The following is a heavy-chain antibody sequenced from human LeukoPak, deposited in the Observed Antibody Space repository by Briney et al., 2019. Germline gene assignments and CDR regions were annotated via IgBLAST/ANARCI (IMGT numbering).Heavy chain of an antibody. CDR1: GFTFSSYS. V-gene: IGHV3-21*01. Sequence: AGGSLRLSCAASGFTFSSYSMNWVRQAPGKGLEWVSSISSSSSYIYYADSVKGRFTISRDNAKNSLYLQMNSLRAEDTAVYYCARDYLRYSYGHFDYWGQGTLVTVSS. CDR2: ISSSSSYI. CDR3: ARDYLRYSYGHFDY. J-gene: IGHJ4*02. D-gene: IGHD5-18*01.